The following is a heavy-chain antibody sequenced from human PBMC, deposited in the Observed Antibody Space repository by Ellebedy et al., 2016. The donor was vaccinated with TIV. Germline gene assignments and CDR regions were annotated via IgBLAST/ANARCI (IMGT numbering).Heavy chain of an antibody. Sequence: GESLKISCAASGFTFSSYGMHGGRQAPGKGLEWVAVISYDRRNKYYADSVKGRFTISRDNSKNTLYLQMNSLRAEDTAVYYCAKEWEAGGSYYLFDYWGQGTLVTVSS. CDR2: ISYDRRNK. D-gene: IGHD1-26*01. V-gene: IGHV3-30*18. CDR1: GFTFSSYG. CDR3: AKEWEAGGSYYLFDY. J-gene: IGHJ4*02.